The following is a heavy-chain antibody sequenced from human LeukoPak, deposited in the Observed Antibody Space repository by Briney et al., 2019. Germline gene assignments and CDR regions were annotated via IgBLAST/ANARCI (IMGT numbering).Heavy chain of an antibody. V-gene: IGHV3-23*01. J-gene: IGHJ4*02. D-gene: IGHD3-22*01. CDR1: GFTFSSYA. CDR2: ISTSGRT. CDR3: ARDLDSSGYYHVVDS. Sequence: TGGSLRLSCADSGFTFSSYAMSWVRQAPGKGLEWVSLISTSGRTHYAASVQGRFTISRDNSKNTLSLHMNSLRAEDTAVYYCARDLDSSGYYHVVDSWGQGALVTVSS.